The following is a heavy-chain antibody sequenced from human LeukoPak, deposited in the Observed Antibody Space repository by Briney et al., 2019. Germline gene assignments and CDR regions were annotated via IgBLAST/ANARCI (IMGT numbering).Heavy chain of an antibody. J-gene: IGHJ4*02. Sequence: SETLSLTCTVSGGSINTSYSSWIRQPPGKGLEWIGYTSYTVTSNYNPSLKSRVTISVDTSKNQFSLKLSSVTAADTAVYYCARVGDWNVLVYWGQGTLVTVSS. V-gene: IGHV4-59*01. CDR1: GGSINTSY. CDR2: TSYTVTS. CDR3: ARVGDWNVLVY. D-gene: IGHD1-1*01.